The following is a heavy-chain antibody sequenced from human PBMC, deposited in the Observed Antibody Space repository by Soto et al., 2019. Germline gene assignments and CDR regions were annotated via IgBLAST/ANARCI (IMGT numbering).Heavy chain of an antibody. CDR3: ATLPPRIVVVVTPIPT. Sequence: QVQLRESGPGLVKPSGTLSFTGVALVASFTGITGWGGAANPQGRGLEGIGEIYHTGITNYNPSLKSRVNISVDKSNDQFSLMLHSVTAADTAVYYCATLPPRIVVVVTPIPTWGQGTLVTVSS. D-gene: IGHD2-8*02. J-gene: IGHJ5*02. CDR2: IYHTGIT. CDR1: VASFTGITG. V-gene: IGHV4-4*02.